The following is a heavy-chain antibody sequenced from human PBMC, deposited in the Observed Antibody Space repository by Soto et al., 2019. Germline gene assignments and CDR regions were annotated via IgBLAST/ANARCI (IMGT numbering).Heavy chain of an antibody. CDR2: MNPNSGNT. CDR1: GYTFTSYD. Sequence: ASVKVSCKASGYTFTSYDINWVRQATGQGLEWMGWMNPNSGNTGYAQKFQGRVTMTRNTSISTAYMELSSLRSEDTAVYYCAVDYGDSDAFDIWGQGTMVTVSS. D-gene: IGHD4-17*01. J-gene: IGHJ3*02. V-gene: IGHV1-8*01. CDR3: AVDYGDSDAFDI.